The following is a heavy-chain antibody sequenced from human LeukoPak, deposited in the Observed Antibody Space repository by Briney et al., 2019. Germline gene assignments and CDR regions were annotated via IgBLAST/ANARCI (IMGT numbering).Heavy chain of an antibody. Sequence: GASVKVSCKASGGTFSSYAISWVRQAPGQGLEWMGRIIPILGIANYAQKFQGRVKITADKSTSTAYMELSSLRSEDTAVYYCAHCGGDCSRGIDYWGQGTLVTVSS. V-gene: IGHV1-69*04. CDR3: AHCGGDCSRGIDY. CDR2: IIPILGIA. D-gene: IGHD2-21*02. CDR1: GGTFSSYA. J-gene: IGHJ4*02.